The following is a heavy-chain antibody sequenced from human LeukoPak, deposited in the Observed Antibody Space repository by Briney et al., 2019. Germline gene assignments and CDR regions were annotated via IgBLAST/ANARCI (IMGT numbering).Heavy chain of an antibody. Sequence: SETLSLTCTVSGGSISSYYWGWIRQPPGKGLEWIGYIYYSGSTNCNPSLKSRVTISVDTSKNQFSLKLSSVTAADTAVYYCARIACCYPNYYFDYWGQGTLVTVSS. V-gene: IGHV4-59*01. CDR3: ARIACCYPNYYFDY. D-gene: IGHD2-2*01. CDR1: GGSISSYY. J-gene: IGHJ4*02. CDR2: IYYSGST.